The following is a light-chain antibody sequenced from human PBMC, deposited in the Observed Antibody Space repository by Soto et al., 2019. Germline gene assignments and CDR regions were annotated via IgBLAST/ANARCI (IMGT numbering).Light chain of an antibody. CDR3: SSYTSSSRYV. Sequence: QSALTQPASVSGSPGQSITISCTGTSSDVGGYNYVSWYQQHPGKAPKLMIYDVSNRPSGVSNRFSGSKSGNTASLTISRLHAEDEADYYCSSYTSSSRYVFGTGTKVTVL. V-gene: IGLV2-14*01. J-gene: IGLJ1*01. CDR2: DVS. CDR1: SSDVGGYNY.